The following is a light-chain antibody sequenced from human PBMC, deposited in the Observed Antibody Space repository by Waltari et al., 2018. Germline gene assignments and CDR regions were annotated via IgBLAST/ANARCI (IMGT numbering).Light chain of an antibody. CDR3: SSYAGYSAVV. V-gene: IGLV2-14*03. J-gene: IGLJ2*01. CDR2: DVS. CDR1: RSDVGGYNY. Sequence: QSALTQPASVSGSPGQSITIACTGTRSDVGGYNYVSWYQHPPGKAPKLIIYDVSRWPSGVCNRFSGSKSGNTASLTISGLQAEDDADYYCSSYAGYSAVVFGGGTKVTVL.